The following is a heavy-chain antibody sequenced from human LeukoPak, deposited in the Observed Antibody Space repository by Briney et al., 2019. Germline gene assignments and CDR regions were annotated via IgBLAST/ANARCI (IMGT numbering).Heavy chain of an antibody. V-gene: IGHV3-21*01. Sequence: GGSLRLSCAASGFTFSTYTMNWVRQAPGKGLEWVSSITSSSLYIYYADSVKGRFTISRDNAKNSLYLQMNSLRAEGTAVYYCARGVNWFDPWGQGTLVTVSS. CDR3: ARGVNWFDP. CDR2: ITSSSLYI. CDR1: GFTFSTYT. J-gene: IGHJ5*02.